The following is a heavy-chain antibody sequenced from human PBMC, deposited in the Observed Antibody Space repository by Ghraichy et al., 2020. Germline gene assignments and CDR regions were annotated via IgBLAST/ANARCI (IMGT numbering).Heavy chain of an antibody. CDR3: ARDADSSSWPFDY. CDR2: ISSSSSYI. D-gene: IGHD6-13*01. CDR1: GFTFSSYS. Sequence: GGSLRLSCAASGFTFSSYSMNWVRQAPGKGLEWVSSISSSSSYIYYADSVKGRFTISRDNAKNSLYLQMNSLRAEDTAVYYCARDADSSSWPFDYWGQGTLVTVSS. J-gene: IGHJ4*02. V-gene: IGHV3-21*01.